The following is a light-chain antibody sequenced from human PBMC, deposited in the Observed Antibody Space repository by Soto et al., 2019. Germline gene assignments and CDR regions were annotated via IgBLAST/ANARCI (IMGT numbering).Light chain of an antibody. CDR3: QNYDPPPRR. CDR1: QTVNSIY. J-gene: IGKJ1*01. Sequence: EIVLTQSPGTLSLYRGERATLSCRASQTVNSIYFAWYQRKPGQAPRLLIYGASNRATGIPDRFSGSGSGTDFTLPFSGLEAEVLGVFYCQNYDPPPRRLGKGTRVDIK. V-gene: IGKV3-20*01. CDR2: GAS.